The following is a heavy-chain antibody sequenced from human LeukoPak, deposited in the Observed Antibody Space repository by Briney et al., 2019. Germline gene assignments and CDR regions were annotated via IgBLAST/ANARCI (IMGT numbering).Heavy chain of an antibody. CDR3: ARGAVVTYGMDV. CDR2: INPNSGGT. CDR1: GYTFTGYY. Sequence: ASVKVSCKASGYTFTGYYMHWVRQAPGQGLEWMGWINPNSGGTNYAQKFQGRVTMTRDTSISTTYMELSRLRSDDTAVYYCARGAVVTYGMDVWGQGTTVTVSS. J-gene: IGHJ6*02. V-gene: IGHV1-2*02. D-gene: IGHD6-19*01.